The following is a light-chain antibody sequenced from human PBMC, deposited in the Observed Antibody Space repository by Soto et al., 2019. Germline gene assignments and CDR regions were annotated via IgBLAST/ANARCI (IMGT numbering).Light chain of an antibody. Sequence: DIQMTQSPSTLSASVGDRVTLTCRASQSISSWLAWYQKKPGKAPKLLIYYASTLESGVPSRFSGSGSGTEFTLTISSLQPDDFAAYYCQQYNSYPYTFGQGTKLEIK. CDR3: QQYNSYPYT. CDR2: YAS. CDR1: QSISSW. J-gene: IGKJ2*01. V-gene: IGKV1-5*01.